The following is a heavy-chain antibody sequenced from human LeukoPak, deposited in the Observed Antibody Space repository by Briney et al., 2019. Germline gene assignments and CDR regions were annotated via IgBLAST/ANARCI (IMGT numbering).Heavy chain of an antibody. J-gene: IGHJ5*02. CDR3: ARVIVCSRANCQTNWFDP. CDR1: GYTFTSYA. D-gene: IGHD2-2*01. Sequence: GASVKVSCKTSGYTFTSYAVGWVRQAPGQGPEWMGWSSGYGGKTNYAQRLQGRVTMTTDTSTNTAYMELRSLRSDDTAVYYCARVIVCSRANCQTNWFDPWGQGTLVTVSS. V-gene: IGHV1-18*01. CDR2: SSGYGGKT.